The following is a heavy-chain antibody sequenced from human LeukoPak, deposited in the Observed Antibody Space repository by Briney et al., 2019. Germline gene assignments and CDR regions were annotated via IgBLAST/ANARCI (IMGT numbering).Heavy chain of an antibody. Sequence: PGGSLRLSCVLSGFTVSSTYISWFRQAPGKGLEWVSSISSSSSYIYYADSVRGRFTISRDNAKNSLYLQMNSLRAEDTAVYYCARDRSIVVVGTSPDNWFDPWGQGTLVTVSS. J-gene: IGHJ5*02. CDR1: GFTVSSTY. V-gene: IGHV3-21*01. CDR2: ISSSSSYI. D-gene: IGHD2-2*01. CDR3: ARDRSIVVVGTSPDNWFDP.